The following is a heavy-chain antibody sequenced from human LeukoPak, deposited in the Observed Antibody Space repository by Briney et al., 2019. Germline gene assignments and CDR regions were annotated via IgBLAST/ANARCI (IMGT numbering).Heavy chain of an antibody. Sequence: AGGSLRLSCAASGFSVGTKYMNWVRQAPGKGLEWISILYSGGDTYYADSVKGRFTVSRDNSRNTLSLQMNSLRVEDTAVYYCARVGDHYHWNFDLWGRGNLVTVSS. CDR2: LYSGGDT. J-gene: IGHJ2*01. CDR3: ARVGDHYHWNFDL. V-gene: IGHV3-53*01. D-gene: IGHD3-10*01. CDR1: GFSVGTKY.